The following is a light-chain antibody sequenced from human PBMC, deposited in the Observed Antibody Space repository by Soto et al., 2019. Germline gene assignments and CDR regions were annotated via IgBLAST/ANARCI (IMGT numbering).Light chain of an antibody. CDR3: CSYTISATLV. CDR2: EVR. V-gene: IGLV2-14*01. Sequence: QSVLTQPASVSGSPGQSITISCSGTTNDIGGYNYVSWYQHHPGKVPKVIIYEVRNRTSGVSNRFSGSKSGNTASLTISGLQAEDEAYYYCCSYTISATLVFGGGTKLTVL. CDR1: TNDIGGYNY. J-gene: IGLJ3*02.